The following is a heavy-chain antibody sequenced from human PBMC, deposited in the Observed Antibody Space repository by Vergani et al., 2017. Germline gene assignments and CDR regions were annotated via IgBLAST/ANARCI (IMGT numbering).Heavy chain of an antibody. CDR1: GFIFTQSV. J-gene: IGHJ4*02. V-gene: IGHV7-4-1*02. CDR2: INTATGKS. D-gene: IGHD2-21*01. CDR3: ATSTNGRVCDS. Sequence: QVQLVQSGSELTKPGASVKISCTASGFIFTQSVMNWVRQAPGQGPEWLGWINTATGKSTYAQDFSGRLVFSLDTSVNAPYLQISSLKTEDTAIYYCATSTNGRVCDSRGQGTLGTGST.